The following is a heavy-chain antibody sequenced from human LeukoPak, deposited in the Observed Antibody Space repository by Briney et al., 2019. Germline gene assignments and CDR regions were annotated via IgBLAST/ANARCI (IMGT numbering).Heavy chain of an antibody. D-gene: IGHD3-3*01. J-gene: IGHJ6*03. CDR2: INPSGGST. CDR1: GYTLTELS. CDR3: ARAFPLEWLPPRPYYYYYMDV. Sequence: ASVKVSCKVSGYTLTELSMHWVRQAPGQGLEWMGIINPSGGSTSYAQKFQGRVTMTRDTSTSTVYMELSSLRSEDTAVYYCARAFPLEWLPPRPYYYYYMDVWGKGTTVTVSS. V-gene: IGHV1-46*01.